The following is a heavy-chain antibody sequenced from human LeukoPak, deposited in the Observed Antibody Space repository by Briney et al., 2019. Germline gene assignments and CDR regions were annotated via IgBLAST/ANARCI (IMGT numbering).Heavy chain of an antibody. D-gene: IGHD3-10*01. Sequence: SETLSLTCAVSGGSISSGGYSWSWIRQPPGKGLEWIGYIYHSGSTYYNPSLKSRVTISVDRSKNQFSLKLSSVTAADTAVYYCARGGLVVRGTNSWFDPWGQGTLVTVSS. CDR3: ARGGLVVRGTNSWFDP. CDR2: IYHSGST. V-gene: IGHV4-30-2*01. CDR1: GGSISSGGYS. J-gene: IGHJ5*02.